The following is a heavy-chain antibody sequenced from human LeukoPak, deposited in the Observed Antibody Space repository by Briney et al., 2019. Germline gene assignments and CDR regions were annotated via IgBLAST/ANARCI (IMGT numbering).Heavy chain of an antibody. D-gene: IGHD4-23*01. CDR3: AKRDYRGNSYYFDY. CDR1: GFTFSNYG. Sequence: GGSLRLSCAASGFTFSNYGVHWVRQAPGKGLEWVAFISYDGSTKYNVDSVKGRFTISRDNAKNTLYLQMSSLRAEDTAVYYCAKRDYRGNSYYFDYWGQGTLVTVSS. V-gene: IGHV3-30*18. J-gene: IGHJ4*02. CDR2: ISYDGSTK.